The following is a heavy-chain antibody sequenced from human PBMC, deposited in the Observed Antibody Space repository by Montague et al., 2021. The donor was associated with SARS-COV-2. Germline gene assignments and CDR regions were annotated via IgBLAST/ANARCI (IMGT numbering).Heavy chain of an antibody. CDR2: IYHGGST. J-gene: IGHJ4*02. CDR1: GDSISSSNW. V-gene: IGHV4-4*02. CDR3: ARLDGLGY. Sequence: SETLSLTCTVSGDSISSSNWWSWVRQPSGKGLEWIGEIYHGGSTNYNPSLKGRVTMSIDESRNQFSLSLSSLTAADTAVYYCARLDGLGYWGQGTLVAVSS. D-gene: IGHD3/OR15-3a*01.